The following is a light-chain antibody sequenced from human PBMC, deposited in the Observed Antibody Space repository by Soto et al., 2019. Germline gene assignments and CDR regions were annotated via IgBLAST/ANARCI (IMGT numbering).Light chain of an antibody. CDR2: EGS. V-gene: IGLV2-23*01. J-gene: IGLJ2*01. CDR1: SSDVGGYNL. CDR3: CSYAGSSTLL. Sequence: QSALTQPASVSGSPGQSITIFCTGTSSDVGGYNLVSWYQQHPGKTPKLMIYEGSKRPSGVSNRFSGSKSGNTASLTISGLQAEDEADYYCCSYAGSSTLLFGGGTKLTVL.